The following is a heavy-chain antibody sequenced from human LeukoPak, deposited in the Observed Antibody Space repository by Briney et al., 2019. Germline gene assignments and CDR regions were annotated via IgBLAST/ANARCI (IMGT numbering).Heavy chain of an antibody. CDR2: ISGSGGST. CDR1: GFTFSSYA. Sequence: GGSLRLSCAASGFTFSSYAMSWVRQAPGKGLEWVSAISGSGGSTYYADSVKGRFTISRDNSKNTLYLQMNSLRTEDTAVYYCAKAPHDYGDYLAAFDIWGQGTMVTVSS. J-gene: IGHJ3*02. D-gene: IGHD4-17*01. V-gene: IGHV3-23*01. CDR3: AKAPHDYGDYLAAFDI.